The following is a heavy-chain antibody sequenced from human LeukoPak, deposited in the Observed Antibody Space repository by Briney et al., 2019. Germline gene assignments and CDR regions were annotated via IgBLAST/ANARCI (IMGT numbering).Heavy chain of an antibody. D-gene: IGHD2-2*01. V-gene: IGHV1-2*02. CDR2: INPNSGGT. J-gene: IGHJ4*02. CDR3: AREAAEYGGKYQLLGY. Sequence: ASVKVSCKASGYTFTGYYMHWVRQAPGQGLEWMGWINPNSGGTNYAQKFQGRVTMTRDTSISTAYMELSRLRSDDTAVYYCAREAAEYGGKYQLLGYWGQGTLVTVSS. CDR1: GYTFTGYY.